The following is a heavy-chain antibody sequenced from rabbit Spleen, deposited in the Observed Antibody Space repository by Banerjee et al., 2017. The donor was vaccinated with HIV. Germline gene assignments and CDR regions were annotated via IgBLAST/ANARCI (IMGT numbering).Heavy chain of an antibody. D-gene: IGHD6-1*01. J-gene: IGHJ4*01. Sequence: QEQLVESGGGLVQPGASLRLTCTASGFSFSRSYDMCWVRQAPGKGLEWIACIYTGSSGSTAYASWAKGRFTISTASATTVTLQMTSLTAADTATYFCARSTSAAYDLWGPGTLVTVS. V-gene: IGHV1S45*01. CDR2: IYTGSSGST. CDR3: ARSTSAAYDL. CDR1: GFSFSRSYD.